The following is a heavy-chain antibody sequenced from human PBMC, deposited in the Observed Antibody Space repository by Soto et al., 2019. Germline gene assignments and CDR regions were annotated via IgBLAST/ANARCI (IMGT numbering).Heavy chain of an antibody. Sequence: PSETLSLTCTVSDGSISSYYWSWIRQPPGKGLEWIGYIYYSGSTNYNPSLKSRVTISVDTSKNQFSLKLSSVTAADTAVYYCARGRRVATMTYFDYWGQGTLVTVSS. CDR3: ARGRRVATMTYFDY. CDR2: IYYSGST. J-gene: IGHJ4*02. V-gene: IGHV4-59*08. CDR1: DGSISSYY. D-gene: IGHD5-12*01.